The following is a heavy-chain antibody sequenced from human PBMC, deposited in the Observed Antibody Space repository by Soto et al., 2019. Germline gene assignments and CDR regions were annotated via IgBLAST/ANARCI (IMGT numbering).Heavy chain of an antibody. CDR1: GGSISSGDYY. D-gene: IGHD1-26*01. V-gene: IGHV4-30-4*01. Sequence: QVQLQESGPGLVKPSQTLSLTCTVSGGSISSGDYYWSWIRQPPGKGLEWIGYIYYSGSTYYNPCFKSRGTISLDTSKDQFSLKLSAVTAADTAVYYCARGPGYSGCYYDFDYWGQGTLVTGSS. J-gene: IGHJ4*02. CDR3: ARGPGYSGCYYDFDY. CDR2: IYYSGST.